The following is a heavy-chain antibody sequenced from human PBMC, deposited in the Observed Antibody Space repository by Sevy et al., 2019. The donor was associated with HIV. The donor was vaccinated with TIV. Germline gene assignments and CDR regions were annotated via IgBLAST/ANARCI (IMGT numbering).Heavy chain of an antibody. CDR3: ARDSSSWYGTQLFDY. J-gene: IGHJ4*02. D-gene: IGHD6-13*01. CDR1: GFTFSSYG. CDR2: IWYDGSNK. V-gene: IGHV3-33*01. Sequence: GSLRLSCAASGFTFSSYGMHWVRQAPGKGLEWVAVIWYDGSNKYYADSVKGRFTISRDNSKNTLYLQMNSLRAEDTAVYYCARDSSSWYGTQLFDYWGQGTLVTVSS.